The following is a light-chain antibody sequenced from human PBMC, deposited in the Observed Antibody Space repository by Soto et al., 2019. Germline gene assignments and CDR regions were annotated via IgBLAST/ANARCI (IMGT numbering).Light chain of an antibody. J-gene: IGKJ1*01. CDR2: GAS. V-gene: IGKV3-15*01. Sequence: EIVMTQSPATLSVSPGERATLSCRASQSISNRYLAWYQQKPGQAPRLLIYGASTRATGIPARFSGSGSGTEFTLTISSLQSEDFGVYYCQQYNNWPPRTFGQGTKVEI. CDR1: QSISNRY. CDR3: QQYNNWPPRT.